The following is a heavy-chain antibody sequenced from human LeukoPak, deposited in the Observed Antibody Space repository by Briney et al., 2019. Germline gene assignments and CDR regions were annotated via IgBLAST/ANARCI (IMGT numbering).Heavy chain of an antibody. CDR3: AKWPEGATPKFHY. D-gene: IGHD1-26*01. J-gene: IGHJ4*02. V-gene: IGHV3-23*01. CDR2: ISGSGGVT. Sequence: GGSLRLSCAASGFTFSSYAMSWVRQAPGKGPEWVSTISGSGGVTYYPDSVRGRFTISRDNSKNTLHLQMDSLRAEDTAIYYCAKWPEGATPKFHYWGQGTLVTVSS. CDR1: GFTFSSYA.